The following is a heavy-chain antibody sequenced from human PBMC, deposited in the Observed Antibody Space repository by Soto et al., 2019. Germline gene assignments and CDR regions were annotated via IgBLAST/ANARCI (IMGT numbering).Heavy chain of an antibody. V-gene: IGHV1-18*01. CDR2: TSAYNGNT. Sequence: ASVKVSCKASGYTFTSYGISWVRQAPGQGLEWMGWTSAYNGNTNYAQKLQGRVTMTTDTSTSTAYMELRSLRSDDTAVYYCARAMVRGVIIGPYGMDVWGQGTTVTVS. D-gene: IGHD3-10*01. CDR3: ARAMVRGVIIGPYGMDV. CDR1: GYTFTSYG. J-gene: IGHJ6*02.